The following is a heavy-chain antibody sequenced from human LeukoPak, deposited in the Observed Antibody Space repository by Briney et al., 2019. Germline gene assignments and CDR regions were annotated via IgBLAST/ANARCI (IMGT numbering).Heavy chain of an antibody. J-gene: IGHJ3*02. V-gene: IGHV3-20*04. CDR2: INWNGGST. CDR1: GFTFDDYG. Sequence: GGSLRLSCAASGFTFDDYGMSWVRQAPGKGLEWVSGINWNGGSTGYADSVKGRFTISRDDAKNSLYLQMNSLRAEDTALYYCARLGVGATRDAFDIWGQGTMVTVSS. CDR3: ARLGVGATRDAFDI. D-gene: IGHD1-26*01.